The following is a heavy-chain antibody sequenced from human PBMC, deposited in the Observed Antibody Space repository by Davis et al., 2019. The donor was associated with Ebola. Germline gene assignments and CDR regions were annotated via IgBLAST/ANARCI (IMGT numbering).Heavy chain of an antibody. Sequence: GESLKISCEASGFTLSNYWMHWVRQAPGKGLVWISRIHNDGSLTGYADSVKGRFTISRDNSKNTLYLQMNGLRVEDTAIYYCAKDTSNIWFDIWGQGTMVTVSS. V-gene: IGHV3-74*01. CDR2: IHNDGSLT. CDR1: GFTLSNYW. J-gene: IGHJ3*02. CDR3: AKDTSNIWFDI. D-gene: IGHD1-26*01.